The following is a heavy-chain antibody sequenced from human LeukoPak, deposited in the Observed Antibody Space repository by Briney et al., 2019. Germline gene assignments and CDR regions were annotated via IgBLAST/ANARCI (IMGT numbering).Heavy chain of an antibody. Sequence: GGSLRLSCAASGFTFSSYAMSWARQAPGKGLEWVSAISGSGGSTYYADSVKGRFTISRDNSKNTLYLQMNSLRAEDTAVYYCAKDRGGYYYDSSGYYNYWGQGTLVTVSS. CDR2: ISGSGGST. CDR1: GFTFSSYA. V-gene: IGHV3-23*01. CDR3: AKDRGGYYYDSSGYYNY. D-gene: IGHD3-22*01. J-gene: IGHJ4*02.